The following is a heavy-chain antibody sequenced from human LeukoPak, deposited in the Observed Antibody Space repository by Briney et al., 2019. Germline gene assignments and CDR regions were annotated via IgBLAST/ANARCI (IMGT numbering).Heavy chain of an antibody. J-gene: IGHJ3*02. D-gene: IGHD4-17*01. CDR2: ISSNGGST. V-gene: IGHV3-64*01. CDR1: GFTFSSYA. Sequence: PGGSLRLSCAASGFTFSSYAMHWVRQAPGKGLEYVSAISSNGGSTYYANSVKGRFTISRDNSKNTLYLQMGSLRAEDMAVYYCARGEVTTRAFDIWGQGTMVTVSS. CDR3: ARGEVTTRAFDI.